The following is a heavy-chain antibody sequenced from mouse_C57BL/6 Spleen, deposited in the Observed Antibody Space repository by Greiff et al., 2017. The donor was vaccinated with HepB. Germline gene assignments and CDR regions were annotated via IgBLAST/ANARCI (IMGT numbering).Heavy chain of an antibody. CDR1: GYTFTDYY. V-gene: IGHV1-26*01. CDR3: ARSGLITTVVAPFDD. J-gene: IGHJ2*01. D-gene: IGHD1-1*01. CDR2: INPNNGGT. Sequence: VQLQQSGPELVKPGASVKISCKASGYTFTDYYMNWVKQSHGKSLEWIGDINPNNGGTSYNQKFKGKATLTVDKSSSTAYMELRSLTSEDSAVYYCARSGLITTVVAPFDDWGQGTTLTVSS.